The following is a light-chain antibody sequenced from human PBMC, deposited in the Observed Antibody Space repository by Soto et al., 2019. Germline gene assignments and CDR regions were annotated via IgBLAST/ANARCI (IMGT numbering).Light chain of an antibody. V-gene: IGKV1-5*01. Sequence: DLQMTQSPSTPCDSIGDRGKITCRASQSISRWLAWYQKKPGKAPKLLIYDASTLQSGVPSRLSGSGSGTEFTLTISSLQPDDFATYYCQQYKSYSTFGGGTKVDIK. CDR3: QQYKSYST. J-gene: IGKJ4*01. CDR1: QSISRW. CDR2: DAS.